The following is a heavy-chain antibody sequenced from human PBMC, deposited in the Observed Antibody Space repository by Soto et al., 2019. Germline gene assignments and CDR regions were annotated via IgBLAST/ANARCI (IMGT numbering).Heavy chain of an antibody. CDR2: INHSGST. V-gene: IGHV4-34*01. CDR1: GGSFSGYY. J-gene: IGHJ6*02. D-gene: IGHD6-6*01. CDR3: AGASQYSSSSRAWGYYYYGMDV. Sequence: SETLSLTCAVYGGSFSGYYWSWIRQPPGKGLEWIGEINHSGSTNYDPSLKSRVTISVDTSKNQFSLKLSSVTAADTAVYYCAGASQYSSSSRAWGYYYYGMDVWGQGTTVTVSS.